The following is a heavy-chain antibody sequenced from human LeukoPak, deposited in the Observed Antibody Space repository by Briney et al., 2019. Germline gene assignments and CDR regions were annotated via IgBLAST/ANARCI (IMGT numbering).Heavy chain of an antibody. V-gene: IGHV1-8*03. CDR3: ARLSLLLPDAFDI. Sequence: ASVKVSCKASGYTFTSYDINWVRQATGQGLEWMGWMNPNSGNTGYAQKFRGRVTITRNTSISTAYMELSSLRSEDTAVYYCARLSLLLPDAFDIWGQGTMVTVSS. J-gene: IGHJ3*02. CDR2: MNPNSGNT. CDR1: GYTFTSYD. D-gene: IGHD1-26*01.